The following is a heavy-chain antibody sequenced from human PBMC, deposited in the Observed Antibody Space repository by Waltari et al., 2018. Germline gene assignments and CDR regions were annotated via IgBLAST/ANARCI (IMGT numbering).Heavy chain of an antibody. CDR2: VDPEDGET. CDR3: ATGVGYYDFWSGYYKS. Sequence: EVQLVQSGAEVKKPGATVKISCKASGYTFTDYYMHWVQQAPGKGLEWMGRVDPEDGETIYAEKFQGRVTITADTSTDTAYMELSSLRSEDTAVYYCATGVGYYDFWSGYYKSWGQGTLVTVSS. CDR1: GYTFTDYY. D-gene: IGHD3-3*01. V-gene: IGHV1-69-2*01. J-gene: IGHJ4*02.